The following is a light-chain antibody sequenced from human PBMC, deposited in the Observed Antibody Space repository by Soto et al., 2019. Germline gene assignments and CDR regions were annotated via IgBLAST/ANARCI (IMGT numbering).Light chain of an antibody. J-gene: IGLJ3*02. Sequence: QSALTQPASVSGSPGQSITISCTGTSSDIGTYNSVSWYQHHPGKAPKLLIFEVIDRPSGVSDRFSGSKSGNTASLTISGLQPEDEADYYCCSYTSPYTLVFGGGTKLTVL. CDR3: CSYTSPYTLV. CDR2: EVI. CDR1: SSDIGTYNS. V-gene: IGLV2-14*01.